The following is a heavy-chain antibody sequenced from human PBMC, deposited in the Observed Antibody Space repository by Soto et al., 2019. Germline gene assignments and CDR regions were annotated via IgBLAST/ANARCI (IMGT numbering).Heavy chain of an antibody. V-gene: IGHV3-21*01. Sequence: PGGSLRLSCAASGFTFSSYSMNWVRQAPGKGLEWVSSISSSSSYIYYADSVKGRFTISRDNAKNSLYLQMNSLRAEDTAVYYCARDYSSGNDAFDIWGQGTMVTVSS. CDR3: ARDYSSGNDAFDI. CDR2: ISSSSSYI. J-gene: IGHJ3*02. D-gene: IGHD6-19*01. CDR1: GFTFSSYS.